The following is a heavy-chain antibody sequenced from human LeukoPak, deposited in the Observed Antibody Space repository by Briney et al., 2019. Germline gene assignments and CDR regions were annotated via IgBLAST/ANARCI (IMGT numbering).Heavy chain of an antibody. D-gene: IGHD6-13*01. CDR1: GFTFSSYA. V-gene: IGHV3-23*01. CDR3: AKVNTDGGIAAAGTSWPLYYFDY. CDR2: ISGSGGST. J-gene: IGHJ4*02. Sequence: PGGSLRLSCAASGFTFSSYAMSWVRQAPGKGLEWVSAISGSGGSTYYAGSVKGRFTISRDNSKNTLYLQMNSLRAEDTAVYYCAKVNTDGGIAAAGTSWPLYYFDYWGQGTLVTVSS.